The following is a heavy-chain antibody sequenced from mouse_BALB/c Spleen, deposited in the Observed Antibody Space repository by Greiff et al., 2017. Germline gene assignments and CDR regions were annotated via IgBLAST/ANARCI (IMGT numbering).Heavy chain of an antibody. J-gene: IGHJ4*01. CDR1: GFTFSSYG. V-gene: IGHV5-6-3*01. CDR2: INSNGGST. Sequence: EVQLQESGGGLVQPGGSLKLSCAASGFTFSSYGMSWVRQTPDKRLELVATINSNGGSTYYPDSVKGRFTISSDNAKNTLYLQKSSLKSEDTAMYYCAGEGRSYAMDYWGQGTSVTVSS. CDR3: AGEGRSYAMDY.